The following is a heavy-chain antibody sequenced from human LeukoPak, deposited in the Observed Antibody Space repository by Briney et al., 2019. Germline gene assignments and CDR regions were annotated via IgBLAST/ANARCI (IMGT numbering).Heavy chain of an antibody. CDR2: ISFDGKKT. J-gene: IGHJ4*02. Sequence: PGGSLRLSCTASGFTFSSYSIHWVRQAPGKGLEWVALISFDGKKTDYADSVKGRFTFSRDNSKNTVSLQMSDLRAEDTAMYYCARDYRLKWNGYCFDYWGQGILVTVSS. CDR1: GFTFSSYS. D-gene: IGHD2-2*03. CDR3: ARDYRLKWNGYCFDY. V-gene: IGHV3-30*04.